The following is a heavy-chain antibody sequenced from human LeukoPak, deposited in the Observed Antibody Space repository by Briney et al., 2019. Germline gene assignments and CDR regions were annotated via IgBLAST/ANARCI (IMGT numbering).Heavy chain of an antibody. J-gene: IGHJ6*02. D-gene: IGHD3-22*01. V-gene: IGHV3-23*01. CDR3: ARDSYYYDSSGYQSGYYYYGMDV. CDR2: ISGSGGST. CDR1: GFTFSSYA. Sequence: GGSLRLSCAASGFTFSSYAMSWVRQAPGKGLEWVSAISGSGGSTYYADSVKGRFTISRDNSKNTLYLQMNSLRAEDTAVYYCARDSYYYDSSGYQSGYYYYGMDVWGQGTTVTVSS.